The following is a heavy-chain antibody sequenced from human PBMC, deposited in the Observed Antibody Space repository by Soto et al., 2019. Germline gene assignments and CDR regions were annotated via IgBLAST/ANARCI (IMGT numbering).Heavy chain of an antibody. CDR2: IKEDGSEK. J-gene: IGHJ6*02. CDR1: GFTFITDW. D-gene: IGHD3-22*01. V-gene: IGHV3-7*01. Sequence: GGALKVSCASSGFTFITDWMSWVRRAAGKGLEWGANIKEDGSEKYYVDSVEGRFTISRDNAKNSLYLQMTSLRAEDTALYYCARGWGYFDSSGFPYLYAMDVWGQGTTVTVSS. CDR3: ARGWGYFDSSGFPYLYAMDV.